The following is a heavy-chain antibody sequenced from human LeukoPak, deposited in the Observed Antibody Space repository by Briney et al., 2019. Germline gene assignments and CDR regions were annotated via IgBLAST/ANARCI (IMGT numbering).Heavy chain of an antibody. CDR2: IYYSGST. CDR1: GGSISSYY. V-gene: IGHV4-59*01. Sequence: PSETLSLTCTVSGGSISSYYWSWMRQPPGKGLEWIGYIYYSGSTNYNPSLKSRVTISVDTSKNQFSLKLSSVTAADTAVYYCARGRIGWFDPWGQGPLVTVSS. CDR3: ARGRIGWFDP. J-gene: IGHJ5*02. D-gene: IGHD3-10*01.